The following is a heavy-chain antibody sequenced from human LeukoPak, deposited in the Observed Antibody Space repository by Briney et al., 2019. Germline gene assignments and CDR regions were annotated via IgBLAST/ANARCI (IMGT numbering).Heavy chain of an antibody. Sequence: PSEALSLTCTVSVGSTSSYYWSWIRQPPGRGGEGSGHIYYSSSTNYNPYLKRRVTISVDTSKNQFTLKLNSITAADTAVYYCARDLASYYYGTGSYYNWFDPWGQGTLVTVSS. CDR3: ARDLASYYYGTGSYYNWFDP. J-gene: IGHJ5*02. CDR2: IYYSSST. V-gene: IGHV4-59*01. CDR1: VGSTSSYY. D-gene: IGHD3-10*01.